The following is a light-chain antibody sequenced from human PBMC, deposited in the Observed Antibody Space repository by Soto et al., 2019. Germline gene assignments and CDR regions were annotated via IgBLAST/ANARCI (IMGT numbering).Light chain of an antibody. CDR1: SSNIGSNT. V-gene: IGLV2-14*01. Sequence: QSVLTQPPAASGTPGQRITISCSGSSSNIGSNTVNWYQQLPGKAPKLMIYEVSNRPSGVSNRFSGSKSGNTASLTISGLQAEDEADYYCSSYTSSSILYVFGTGTKVTVL. CDR3: SSYTSSSILYV. J-gene: IGLJ1*01. CDR2: EVS.